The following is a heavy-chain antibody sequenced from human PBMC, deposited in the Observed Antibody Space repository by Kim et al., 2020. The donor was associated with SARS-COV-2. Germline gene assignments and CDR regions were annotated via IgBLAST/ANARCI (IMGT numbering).Heavy chain of an antibody. Sequence: ASVKVSCKTSGYTFSDHGLVWVRQAPGQGLEWMGWISPFKGNTNYATKFQGRVTMTTDTSTNIAYLELRRLRSDDTAEYFCAREGSLLWSGENHRTTYFFDHWGQGTRVTVSS. J-gene: IGHJ4*02. D-gene: IGHD3-10*01. V-gene: IGHV1-18*01. CDR3: AREGSLLWSGENHRTTYFFDH. CDR1: GYTFSDHG. CDR2: ISPFKGNT.